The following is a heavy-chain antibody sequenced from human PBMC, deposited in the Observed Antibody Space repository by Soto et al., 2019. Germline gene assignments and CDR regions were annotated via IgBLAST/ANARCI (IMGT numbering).Heavy chain of an antibody. V-gene: IGHV4-31*03. CDR3: ARTTTGGSGTSDY. D-gene: IGHD3-10*01. Sequence: SETLSLTCTVSGDSISSFGTYWSWIRQHPGKGLEWIGYIYHSGSTYYNPSLKSRVSLTVDPSRNQFSLNLNSVTAADTAVYYCARTTTGGSGTSDYWGQGTQVTVSS. J-gene: IGHJ4*02. CDR2: IYHSGST. CDR1: GDSISSFGTY.